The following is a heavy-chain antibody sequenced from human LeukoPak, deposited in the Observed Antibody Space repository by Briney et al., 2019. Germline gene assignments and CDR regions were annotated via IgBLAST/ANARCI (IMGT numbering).Heavy chain of an antibody. Sequence: SETLSLTCTVSGGSISSYYWSWIRQPPGKGLEWIGYIYTSGSSNYNPSLKSRVTLSVDTSKNQFSLKLSSVTAADTAVYYCARLRHYYDSSGYYYAHAFDIWGQGTMVTVSS. D-gene: IGHD3-22*01. V-gene: IGHV4-4*09. CDR2: IYTSGSS. CDR1: GGSISSYY. J-gene: IGHJ3*02. CDR3: ARLRHYYDSSGYYYAHAFDI.